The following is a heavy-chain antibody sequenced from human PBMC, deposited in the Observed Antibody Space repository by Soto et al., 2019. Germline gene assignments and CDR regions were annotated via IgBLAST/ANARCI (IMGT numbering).Heavy chain of an antibody. CDR3: ARPYKTVDKAMVTREDY. J-gene: IGHJ4*02. CDR1: GGSISSSSYY. V-gene: IGHV4-39*01. D-gene: IGHD5-18*01. CDR2: IYYSGST. Sequence: SETLSLTCTVSGGSISSSSYYWGWIRQPPGKGLEWIGSIYYSGSTYYNPSLKSRVTISVDTSKNQFSLKLSSVTAADTAVYYCARPYKTVDKAMVTREDYWGQGTLVTVSS.